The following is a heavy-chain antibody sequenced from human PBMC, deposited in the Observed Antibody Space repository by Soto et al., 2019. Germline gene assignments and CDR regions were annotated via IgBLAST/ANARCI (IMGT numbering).Heavy chain of an antibody. D-gene: IGHD1-26*01. J-gene: IGHJ4*02. V-gene: IGHV3-48*03. Sequence: GGSLRLSCAASGFTFSSYEMNWVRQAPGKGLEWVSYITGSGNTIYYADSVKGRFTISRDNAKNSMYLQMNSLRAEDTAVYYCARGGSYFDYWGQGTLVTVSS. CDR1: GFTFSSYE. CDR2: ITGSGNTI. CDR3: ARGGSYFDY.